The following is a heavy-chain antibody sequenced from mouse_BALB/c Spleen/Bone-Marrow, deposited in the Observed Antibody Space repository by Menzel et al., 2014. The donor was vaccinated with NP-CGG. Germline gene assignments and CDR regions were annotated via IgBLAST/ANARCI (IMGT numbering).Heavy chain of an antibody. CDR3: ARGGLGYAMDY. J-gene: IGHJ4*01. V-gene: IGHV3-6*02. D-gene: IGHD2-2*01. CDR1: GYSITSGYY. CDR2: ISYDGGN. Sequence: ESGPGLVKPSQSLSLPCSVTGYSITSGYYCNWIRQFPGNKLEWMGYISYDGGNNYIPSLKHRISITRDTSKNQFFLKLNSVTAEDTATYYCARGGLGYAMDYWGQGTSVTVSS.